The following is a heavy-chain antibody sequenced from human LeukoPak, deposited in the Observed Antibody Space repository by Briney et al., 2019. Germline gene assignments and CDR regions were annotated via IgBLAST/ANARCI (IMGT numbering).Heavy chain of an antibody. V-gene: IGHV3-7*01. CDR3: AREYRGSRYF. CDR2: IKQDGSEK. CDR1: GFTISNYC. J-gene: IGHJ4*02. D-gene: IGHD2/OR15-2a*01. Sequence: GGSLRFSCAASGFTISNYCMKWVRQDPGKGLEWVANIKQDGSEKYYVYSVKGRFTISRDNAKNSLYLQMNSLRVEDTAVYYCAREYRGSRYFRGQGTLVTVSS.